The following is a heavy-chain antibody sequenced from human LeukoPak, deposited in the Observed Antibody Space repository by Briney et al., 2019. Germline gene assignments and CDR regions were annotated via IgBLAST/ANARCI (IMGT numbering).Heavy chain of an antibody. CDR3: AREISACSGRTFDY. Sequence: SSQTLSLSCTVSGGSISSYYWSWIRQPAGKGLEWIGRIYGSGSTNYNPSLKSRVTMSLDTSKNQFSLQLSSVTAADTAVYYCAREISACSGRTFDYWGQGTLVTVSS. D-gene: IGHD3-10*02. J-gene: IGHJ4*02. CDR1: GGSISSYY. V-gene: IGHV4-4*07. CDR2: IYGSGST.